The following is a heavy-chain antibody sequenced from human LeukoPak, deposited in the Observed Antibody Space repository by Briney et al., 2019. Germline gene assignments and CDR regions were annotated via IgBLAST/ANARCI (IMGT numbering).Heavy chain of an antibody. Sequence: GGSLILSCAASGFTFSSYGMHWVRQAPGKGLEWVAVISYDGSNKYYADSVKGRFTISRDNSKNTLYLQMNSLRAEDTAVYYCAKGIRVVTHWGQGTLVTVSS. CDR1: GFTFSSYG. J-gene: IGHJ4*02. CDR2: ISYDGSNK. V-gene: IGHV3-30*18. CDR3: AKGIRVVTH. D-gene: IGHD3-3*01.